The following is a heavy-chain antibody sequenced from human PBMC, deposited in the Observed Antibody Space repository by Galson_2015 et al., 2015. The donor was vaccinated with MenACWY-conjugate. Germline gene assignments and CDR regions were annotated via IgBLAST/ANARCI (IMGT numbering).Heavy chain of an antibody. CDR2: ISSSSSYI. V-gene: IGHV3-21*01. CDR3: ARDSAGGYDSGFDY. J-gene: IGHJ4*02. Sequence: SLRLSCAASGFTFSSYSMNWVRQAPGKGLEWVSSISSSSSYIYYADSVKGRFTISRYNAKNSLYLQMNSLRAEDTAVYYCARDSAGGYDSGFDYWGQGTLVTVSS. CDR1: GFTFSSYS. D-gene: IGHD5-12*01.